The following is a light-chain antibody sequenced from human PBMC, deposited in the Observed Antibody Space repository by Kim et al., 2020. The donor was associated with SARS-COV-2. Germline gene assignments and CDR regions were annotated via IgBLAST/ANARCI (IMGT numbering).Light chain of an antibody. CDR1: KLGDKY. Sequence: VAPGQTASITCSGDKLGDKYVCWYQQKPGQSPVMVIYEDSKRPSGIPERFSGSNSGNTATLTISGTQATDEADYYCQAWDSSIVVFGGGTQLTVL. CDR2: EDS. CDR3: QAWDSSIVV. V-gene: IGLV3-1*01. J-gene: IGLJ2*01.